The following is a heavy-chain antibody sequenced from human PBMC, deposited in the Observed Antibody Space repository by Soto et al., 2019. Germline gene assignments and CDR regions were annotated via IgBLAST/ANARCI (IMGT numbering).Heavy chain of an antibody. Sequence: ASVKVSCKASGYTFTSYGISWVRQAPGQGLEWMGWISAYNGNTNYAQKLQGRVTMTTDTSTSTAYMELRSLRSDDTAVYYCARVGGCSGGSCYSWPDYYYYYMDVWGKGTTVTVSS. CDR1: GYTFTSYG. CDR3: ARVGGCSGGSCYSWPDYYYYYMDV. J-gene: IGHJ6*03. V-gene: IGHV1-18*01. D-gene: IGHD2-15*01. CDR2: ISAYNGNT.